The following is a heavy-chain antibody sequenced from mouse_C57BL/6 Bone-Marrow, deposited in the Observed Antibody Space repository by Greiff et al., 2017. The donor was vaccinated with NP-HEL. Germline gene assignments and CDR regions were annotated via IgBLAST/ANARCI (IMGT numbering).Heavy chain of an antibody. V-gene: IGHV5-17*01. Sequence: EVKLVESGGGLVKPGGSLKLSCAASGFTFSDYGMHWVRQAPEQGLEWVAYISSGSSTIYYVDTVKGRFTISRDNAKNTLFLQMTSLRSEDTAMYYCARPGLLWYFEVWGTGTTVTVST. CDR3: ARPGLLWYFEV. CDR1: GFTFSDYG. J-gene: IGHJ1*03. D-gene: IGHD3-1*01. CDR2: ISSGSSTI.